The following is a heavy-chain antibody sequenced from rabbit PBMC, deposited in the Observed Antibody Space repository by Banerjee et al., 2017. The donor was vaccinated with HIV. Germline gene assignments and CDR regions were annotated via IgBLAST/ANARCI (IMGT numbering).Heavy chain of an antibody. D-gene: IGHD8-1*01. CDR1: GFSFSNKYV. CDR3: ARDVAGSSGAYYFNL. J-gene: IGHJ4*01. CDR2: IDGGSSTST. Sequence: QSLEESGGDLVKPEGSLTLTCTASGFSFSNKYVMCWVRQAPGKGLEWIACIDGGSSTSTYYATWAKGRFTISKTSSTTVTLQMTSLTAADTATYFCARDVAGSSGAYYFNLWGQGTLVTVS. V-gene: IGHV1S40*01.